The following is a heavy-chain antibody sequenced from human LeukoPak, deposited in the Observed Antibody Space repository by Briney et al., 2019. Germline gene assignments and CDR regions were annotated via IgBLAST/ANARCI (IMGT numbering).Heavy chain of an antibody. V-gene: IGHV4-4*07. D-gene: IGHD1-26*01. J-gene: IGHJ4*02. CDR2: IYTSGST. CDR1: GGSISSYY. Sequence: SXTLXLTCTVSGGSISSYYWSWIRQPAGKGLEWIGRIYTSGSTNYNPSLKSRVTMSVDTSKNLFSLKLSSVTAADTAVYYCARGGSGSYFPYYFDYWGQGTLVTVSS. CDR3: ARGGSGSYFPYYFDY.